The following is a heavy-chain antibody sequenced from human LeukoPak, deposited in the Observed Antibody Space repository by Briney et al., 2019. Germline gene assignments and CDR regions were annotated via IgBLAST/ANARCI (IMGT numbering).Heavy chain of an antibody. D-gene: IGHD1-14*01. J-gene: IGHJ6*02. CDR1: GITLSNYG. CDR3: ARSRTGDGMDV. CDR2: ISSSSSYI. Sequence: GGSLRLSCAVSGITLSNYGMSWVRQAPGKGLEWVSSISSSSSYIYYADSVKGRFTISRDNAKNSLYLQMNSLRAEDTAVYYCARSRTGDGMDVWGQGTTVTVSS. V-gene: IGHV3-21*01.